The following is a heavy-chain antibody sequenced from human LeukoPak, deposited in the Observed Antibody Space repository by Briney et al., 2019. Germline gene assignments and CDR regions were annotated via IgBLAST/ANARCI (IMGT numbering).Heavy chain of an antibody. D-gene: IGHD2-2*02. CDR1: GFTFDDYG. CDR2: INWNGGST. Sequence: GGSLRLSCAASGFTFDDYGMSWVRQAPGKGLEWVSGINWNGGSTGYADSVKGRFTISRGNAKNSLYLQMNSLRAEDTALYYCASSLGYCSSTSCYTGAFDIWGQGTMVTVSS. J-gene: IGHJ3*02. V-gene: IGHV3-20*04. CDR3: ASSLGYCSSTSCYTGAFDI.